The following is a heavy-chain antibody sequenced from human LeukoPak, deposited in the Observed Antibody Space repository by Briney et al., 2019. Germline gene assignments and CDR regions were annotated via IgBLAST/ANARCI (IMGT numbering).Heavy chain of an antibody. V-gene: IGHV3-23*01. CDR2: ISYSGGST. CDR3: AKDQSRDYGSGSYFRGIFGY. D-gene: IGHD3-10*01. J-gene: IGHJ4*02. CDR1: GFTFSSYA. Sequence: PGGSLRLSCAASGFTFSSYAMSWVRQAPGKGLERVSHISYSGGSTYYADSVKGRFTISRDNSKSTLYLQMNSLRAEDTAVYYCAKDQSRDYGSGSYFRGIFGYWGQGALVTVSS.